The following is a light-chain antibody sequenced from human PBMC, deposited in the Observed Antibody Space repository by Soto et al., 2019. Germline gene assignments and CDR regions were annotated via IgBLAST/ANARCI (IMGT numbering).Light chain of an antibody. CDR2: DVS. CDR3: HSRA. Sequence: IRMTHSPSSLSASVGNRVTITCLASQGISSYLAWYQQKPAKAPKLFIYDVSSLKSGVPSRFSGSGSETEFTLTISRLQPDDFATYFCHSRAFGQGTRLEIK. J-gene: IGKJ5*01. V-gene: IGKV1D-43*01. CDR1: QGISSY.